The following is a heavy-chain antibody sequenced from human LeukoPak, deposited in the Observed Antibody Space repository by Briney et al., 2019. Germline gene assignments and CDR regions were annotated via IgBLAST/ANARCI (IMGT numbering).Heavy chain of an antibody. D-gene: IGHD3-16*01. CDR3: AKGTIMITFGSLDY. V-gene: IGHV3-9*01. CDR2: ISYSDTI. Sequence: GRSLRLSCAASGFTFDDYAMHWVRQAPGKGLEWVSGISYSDTIAYADSVKGRFTISRDNSKNTLYLQMNSLRAEDTAVYYCAKGTIMITFGSLDYWGQGTLVTVSS. CDR1: GFTFDDYA. J-gene: IGHJ4*02.